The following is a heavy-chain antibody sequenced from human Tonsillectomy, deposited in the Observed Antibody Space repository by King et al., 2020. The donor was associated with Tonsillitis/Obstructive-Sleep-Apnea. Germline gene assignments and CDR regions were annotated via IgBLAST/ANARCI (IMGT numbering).Heavy chain of an antibody. V-gene: IGHV3-20*04. D-gene: IGHD4-17*01. J-gene: IGHJ4*02. CDR2: INWNGGST. CDR3: AKNYGDPEY. Sequence: VQLVQSGGGVVWPGGSLRLSCAASGFTFDEFGMSWVRQAPGKGLELVSGINWNGGSTTYADSVKGRFAIFRDNANKSLYLQMSSLRAEDTAFYYCAKNYGDPEYWGQGTLVTVSS. CDR1: GFTFDEFG.